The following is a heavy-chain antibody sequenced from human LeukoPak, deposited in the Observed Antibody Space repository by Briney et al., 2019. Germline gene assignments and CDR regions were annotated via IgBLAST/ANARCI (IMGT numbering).Heavy chain of an antibody. V-gene: IGHV4-39*01. CDR1: GGSISSSSCS. J-gene: IGHJ4*02. Sequence: PSETLSLTCTVSGGSISSSSCSWGWIRQPPGKGLEWIGSIYYSGSTYYNPSLKSRVTISVDTSKNQFSLKLSSVTAADTAVYYCATNTWGYCSGGSCYLFDYWGQGTLVTVSS. CDR2: IYYSGST. CDR3: ATNTWGYCSGGSCYLFDY. D-gene: IGHD2-15*01.